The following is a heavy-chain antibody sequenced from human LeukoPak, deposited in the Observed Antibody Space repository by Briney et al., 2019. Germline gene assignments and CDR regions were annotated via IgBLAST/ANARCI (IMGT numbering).Heavy chain of an antibody. CDR1: GFTVSSNY. J-gene: IGHJ4*02. CDR3: ARGYYDSSGYYSLGYFDY. D-gene: IGHD3-22*01. Sequence: RGSLRLSCAASGFTVSSNYMSWVRQAPGKGLEWVSVIYSGGSTYYADSVKGRFTISRDNSKNTLYLQMNSLRAEDTAVYYCARGYYDSSGYYSLGYFDYWGQGTLVTVSS. CDR2: IYSGGST. V-gene: IGHV3-53*01.